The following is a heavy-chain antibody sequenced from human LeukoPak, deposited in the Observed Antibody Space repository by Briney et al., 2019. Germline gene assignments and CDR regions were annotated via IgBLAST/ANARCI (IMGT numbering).Heavy chain of an antibody. V-gene: IGHV3-30*02. CDR2: IRVDGGNK. D-gene: IGHD3-16*01. CDR3: AKDRGNYALDY. J-gene: IGHJ4*02. CDR1: GFTFSSSG. Sequence: PGGSLRLSCAVSGFTFSSSGMHWVRQAADKGLEWVAFIRVDGGNKYYADSVKGRFTISRDNSNNTLYLQMNSLRADDTAVYYCAKDRGNYALDYWGQGTLVTVYS.